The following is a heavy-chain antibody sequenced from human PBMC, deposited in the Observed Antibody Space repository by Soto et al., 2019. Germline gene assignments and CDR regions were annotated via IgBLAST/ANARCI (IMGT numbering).Heavy chain of an antibody. CDR3: ARLSRLNDYDTSGFFKDKGFEP. Sequence: QVQLVQSGAEVKKPGSSMKVSCKASGGTFNSYDINWVRQAPGQGLEWMGGIIPIVETQKYGQKFQGRVTITAEGSTNTVEVELGSMRSEDTAMYYCARLSRLNDYDTSGFFKDKGFEPWGQGTLVTVSS. D-gene: IGHD3-22*01. CDR2: IIPIVETQ. CDR1: GGTFNSYD. V-gene: IGHV1-69*01. J-gene: IGHJ5*02.